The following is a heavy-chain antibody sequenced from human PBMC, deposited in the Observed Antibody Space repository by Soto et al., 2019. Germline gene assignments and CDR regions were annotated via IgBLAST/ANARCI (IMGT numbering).Heavy chain of an antibody. D-gene: IGHD2-8*02. CDR3: ARDKITGLFDY. CDR1: GHSISSSNYY. CDR2: IFYSGIT. V-gene: IGHV4-39*07. J-gene: IGHJ4*02. Sequence: SETLSLTCTVSGHSISSSNYYWGWIRQPPGKGLEWIGSIFYSGITYYNPSLKSRVTISVDTSKNQFSLKLTSVTAADTAVYYCARDKITGLFDYWGQGTLVTVSS.